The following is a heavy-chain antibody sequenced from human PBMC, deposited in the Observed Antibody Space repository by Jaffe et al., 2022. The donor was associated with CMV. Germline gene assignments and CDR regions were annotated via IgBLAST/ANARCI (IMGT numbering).Heavy chain of an antibody. Sequence: QVQLVQSGAEVKKPGASVKVSCKASGYTFTGYYMHWVRQAPGQGLEWMGWINPNSGGTNYAQKFQGRVTMTRDTSISTAYMELSRLRSDDTAVYYCAREEKRITMIVVVHRVGMDVWGQGTTVTVSS. CDR2: INPNSGGT. CDR3: AREEKRITMIVVVHRVGMDV. J-gene: IGHJ6*02. CDR1: GYTFTGYY. V-gene: IGHV1-2*02. D-gene: IGHD3-22*01.